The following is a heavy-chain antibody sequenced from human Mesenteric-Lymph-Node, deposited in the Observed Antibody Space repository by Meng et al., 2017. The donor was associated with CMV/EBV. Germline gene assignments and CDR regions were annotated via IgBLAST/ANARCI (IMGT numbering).Heavy chain of an antibody. CDR3: ARGRLEGSYSGPGY. CDR1: GFTFSSYS. Sequence: GESLKISCAASGFTFSSYSMNWVRQAPGKGLEWVSSISSSSSYIYYADSVKGRFTISRDNAKNSLYLQMDSLRVEDTAVYYCARGRLEGSYSGPGYWGQGTLVTVSS. V-gene: IGHV3-21*01. J-gene: IGHJ4*02. D-gene: IGHD1-26*01. CDR2: ISSSSSYI.